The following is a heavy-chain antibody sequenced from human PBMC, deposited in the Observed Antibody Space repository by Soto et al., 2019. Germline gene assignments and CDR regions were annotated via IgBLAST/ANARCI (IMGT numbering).Heavy chain of an antibody. CDR2: IYYSGST. CDR1: GGSISSYY. V-gene: IGHV4-59*01. Sequence: SETLSLTCTVSGGSISSYYWSWIRQPPGKGLEWIGYIYYSGSTNYNPPLKSRVTISVDTSKNQFSLKLSSVTAADTAVYYCARDQRGMDVWGQGTTVTVSS. J-gene: IGHJ6*02. D-gene: IGHD2-2*01. CDR3: ARDQRGMDV.